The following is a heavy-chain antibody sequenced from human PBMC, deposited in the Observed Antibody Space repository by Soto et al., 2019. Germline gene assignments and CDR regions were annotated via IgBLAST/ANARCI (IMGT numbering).Heavy chain of an antibody. J-gene: IGHJ4*02. Sequence: PSETLSLTCTVSGGCISSYYWSWIRQPPGKGLEWIGYIYYSGSTNYNPSLKSRVTISVDTSKNQFSLKLSSVTAADTAVYYCARLNILTGYYFQDYWGQGTLVTVSS. V-gene: IGHV4-59*08. CDR2: IYYSGST. CDR1: GGCISSYY. D-gene: IGHD3-9*01. CDR3: ARLNILTGYYFQDY.